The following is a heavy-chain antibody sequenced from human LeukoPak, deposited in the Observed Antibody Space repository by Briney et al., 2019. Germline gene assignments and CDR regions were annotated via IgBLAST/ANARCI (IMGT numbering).Heavy chain of an antibody. Sequence: GGSLRLSCAASGFTVSSTYMSWVRQAPGKGLEWVSIIYSAGSTYYADSVKGRFTISRDNSKNTLYLQMNSLRAEDTAVYYCAKGHCTNGICWLDWGQGTLLTVSS. CDR1: GFTVSSTY. CDR2: IYSAGST. V-gene: IGHV3-53*01. CDR3: AKGHCTNGICWLD. D-gene: IGHD2-8*01. J-gene: IGHJ4*02.